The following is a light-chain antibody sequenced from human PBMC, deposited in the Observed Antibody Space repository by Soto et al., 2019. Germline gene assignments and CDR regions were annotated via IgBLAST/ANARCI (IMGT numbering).Light chain of an antibody. CDR2: DAS. V-gene: IGKV3-11*01. Sequence: EILLTQSPATLSLSPGEGATLSCRASQHVSTYVAWYQQKPGHAPRLLIFDASNRATGVPARFSGSGAGTDFTLTISNREPGDSGIYYCQQRGDLIVTFGGGTKVEI. CDR3: QQRGDLIVT. CDR1: QHVSTY. J-gene: IGKJ4*01.